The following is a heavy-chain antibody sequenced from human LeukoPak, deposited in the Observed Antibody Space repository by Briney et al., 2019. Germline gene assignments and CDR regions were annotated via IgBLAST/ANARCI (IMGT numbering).Heavy chain of an antibody. J-gene: IGHJ4*02. CDR1: GYTFTSYY. CDR2: INPSGGNT. V-gene: IGHV1-46*01. D-gene: IGHD6-6*01. CDR3: TISIAARPFDY. Sequence: ASVKVSCKASGYTFTSYYMHWVRQAPGQGLEWMGIINPSGGNTSYAQKFQGRVTMTRDTSTSTIYMELSSLRSDDTAVYYCTISIAARPFDYWGQGTLVTVSS.